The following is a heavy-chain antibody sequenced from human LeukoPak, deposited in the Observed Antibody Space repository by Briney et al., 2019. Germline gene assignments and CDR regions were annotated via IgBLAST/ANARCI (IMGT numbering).Heavy chain of an antibody. CDR2: MKGDGSDI. CDR3: AKVKGLRGIVGTTTRGFLDY. Sequence: GGSLRLSCAVSGFTLSNYWMHWVRQAPGEGLVWVSHMKGDGSDIRYSDSVKGRFTISTDNAKNTLYLQMHSLRAEDTAVYYCAKVKGLRGIVGTTTRGFLDYWGQGTLVTVSS. V-gene: IGHV3-74*01. CDR1: GFTLSNYW. J-gene: IGHJ4*02. D-gene: IGHD1-26*01.